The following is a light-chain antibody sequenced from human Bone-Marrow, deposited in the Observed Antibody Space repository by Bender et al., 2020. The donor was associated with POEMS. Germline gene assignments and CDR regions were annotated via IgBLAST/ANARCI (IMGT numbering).Light chain of an antibody. Sequence: SALTQPASVSGSPGQSITISCTGTSSDVGNYNFVSWYQQHPGKAPKLMICDVRSRPSGVSNRFSGSKSGNTASLTISGLRAEDEADYYCSSHTSSNTVIFGGGTRLTVL. CDR1: SSDVGNYNF. V-gene: IGLV2-14*03. J-gene: IGLJ2*01. CDR2: DVR. CDR3: SSHTSSNTVI.